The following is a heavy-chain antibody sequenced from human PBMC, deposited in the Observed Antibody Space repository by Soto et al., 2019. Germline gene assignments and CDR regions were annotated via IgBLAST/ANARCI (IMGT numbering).Heavy chain of an antibody. J-gene: IGHJ4*02. V-gene: IGHV3-11*03. CDR1: GITFSDKY. CDR2: ISSTSYYI. Sequence: KPGGSLRLSCAASGITFSDKYMTWIRQAPGKGLEWISYISSTSYYINYADSVKGRFTISRDNSKNSMYLQMSSLRAEDTAMYYCASGHEWYRFDYWGQGTPVTVSS. D-gene: IGHD3-3*01. CDR3: ASGHEWYRFDY.